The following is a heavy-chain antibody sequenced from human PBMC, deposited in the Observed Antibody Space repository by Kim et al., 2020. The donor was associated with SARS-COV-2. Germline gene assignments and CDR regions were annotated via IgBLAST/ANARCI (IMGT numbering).Heavy chain of an antibody. CDR2: INHSGST. V-gene: IGHV4-34*01. Sequence: SETLSLTCAVYGGSFSGYYWSWIRQPPGKGLEWIGEINHSGSTNYNPSLKSRVTISVDTSKNQFSLKLSSVTAADTAVYYCGWYDNYWGQGTLVTVSS. CDR1: GGSFSGYY. J-gene: IGHJ4*02. D-gene: IGHD6-13*01. CDR3: GWYDNY.